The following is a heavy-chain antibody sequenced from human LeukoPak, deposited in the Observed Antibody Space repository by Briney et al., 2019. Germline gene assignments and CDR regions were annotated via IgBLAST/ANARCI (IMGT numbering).Heavy chain of an antibody. V-gene: IGHV3-74*01. CDR1: GFTFSSYW. J-gene: IGHJ4*02. CDR2: INGDGRNI. D-gene: IGHD3-10*01. CDR3: ARVYVTMVRGVIMFDY. Sequence: PGGSLRLSCVASGFTFSSYWMHWVRQDPRKGLVWVSRINGDGRNINYADSVRGRFTISRDNAKNTLYLQMNTLRVEDTAVYYCARVYVTMVRGVIMFDYWGQGTLVTVSS.